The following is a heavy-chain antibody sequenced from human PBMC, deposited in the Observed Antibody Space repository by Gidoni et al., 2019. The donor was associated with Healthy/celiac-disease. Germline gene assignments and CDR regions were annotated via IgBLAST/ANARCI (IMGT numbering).Heavy chain of an antibody. CDR3: ARGDWVS. CDR2: IYHSGST. D-gene: IGHD3-9*01. V-gene: IGHV4-38-2*01. J-gene: IGHJ4*02. CDR1: GYSISSGYY. Sequence: QAQLQESGPGLVKPSETLSLTCAVSGYSISSGYYWGWIRQPPGKGLEWIGSIYHSGSTYYNPSLKSRVTISVDTSKNQFSLKLSSVTAADTAVYYCARGDWVSWGQGTLVTVSS.